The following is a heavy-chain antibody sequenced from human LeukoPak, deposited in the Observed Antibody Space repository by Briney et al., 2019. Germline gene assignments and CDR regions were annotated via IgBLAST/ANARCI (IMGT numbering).Heavy chain of an antibody. V-gene: IGHV3-49*04. J-gene: IGHJ4*02. Sequence: GGSLRLSCVTSGFLFSAYSMNWVRQAPGKGLEWVSFIRNKASGGTTEHAASVRGRFTTSRDDSKSIAYLQMNSLKTEDTALYYCTRDRIMTDFWGQGTLVTVSS. D-gene: IGHD2-15*01. CDR2: IRNKASGGTT. CDR3: TRDRIMTDF. CDR1: GFLFSAYS.